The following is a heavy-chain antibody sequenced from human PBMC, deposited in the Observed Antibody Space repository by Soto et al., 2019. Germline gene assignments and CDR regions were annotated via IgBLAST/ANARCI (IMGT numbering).Heavy chain of an antibody. CDR3: ARAEGDPLYYLDY. V-gene: IGHV4-59*08. Sequence: QAQLQESGPGLVRPSETLSLTCTVSSDSISSYYWIWIRQSPGKGLEWIGYTDYSGNTNYNPSLKSRVTISGDTSKNQFSLRLSSVTAADTAVYYCARAEGDPLYYLDYWGQGTLVTVSS. CDR1: SDSISSYY. J-gene: IGHJ4*02. D-gene: IGHD2-21*02. CDR2: TDYSGNT.